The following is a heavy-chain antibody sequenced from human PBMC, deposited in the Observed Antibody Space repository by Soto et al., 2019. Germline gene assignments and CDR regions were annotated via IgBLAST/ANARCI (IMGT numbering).Heavy chain of an antibody. J-gene: IGHJ6*02. D-gene: IGHD3-3*01. CDR2: LCHDGTIA. CDR3: ARDNYDFWSGYMAYYYGMDV. Sequence: GGSLRLSCAASGFSLSDHCLHWVRQAPGKGLVWLSRLCHDGTIAIYSDSVKGRFTISRDNAKNSLYLQMNSLRAEDTAVYYCARDNYDFWSGYMAYYYGMDVWGQGTTVTVSS. CDR1: GFSLSDHC. V-gene: IGHV3-74*01.